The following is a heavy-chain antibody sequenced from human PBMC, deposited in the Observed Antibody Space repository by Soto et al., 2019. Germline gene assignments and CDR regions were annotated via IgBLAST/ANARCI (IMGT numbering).Heavy chain of an antibody. D-gene: IGHD2-2*01. CDR3: ASKLCSSTSCQNYYYYMDV. CDR2: INHSGST. J-gene: IGHJ6*03. Sequence: SETLSLTCAVYGGSFSGYYWSWIRQPPGKGLEWIGEINHSGSTNYNPSLKSRVTISVDTSKNQFSLKLSSVTAADTAVYYCASKLCSSTSCQNYYYYMDVWGKGTTVTVSS. V-gene: IGHV4-34*01. CDR1: GGSFSGYY.